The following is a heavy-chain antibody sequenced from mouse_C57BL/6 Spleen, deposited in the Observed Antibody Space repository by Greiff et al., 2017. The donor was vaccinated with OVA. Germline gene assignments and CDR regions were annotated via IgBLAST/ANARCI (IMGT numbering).Heavy chain of an antibody. D-gene: IGHD2-3*01. J-gene: IGHJ3*01. CDR1: GYSFTGYY. Sequence: VQLQQSGPELVKPGASVKISCKASGYSFTGYYMNWVKQSPEKGLEWIGEINPSTGGTTYNQKFKAKATLTVDKSSSTAYMQLKSLTSEDSAVYYWSRFYDGYPFAYWGQGALVTVSA. CDR2: INPSTGGT. V-gene: IGHV1-42*01. CDR3: SRFYDGYPFAY.